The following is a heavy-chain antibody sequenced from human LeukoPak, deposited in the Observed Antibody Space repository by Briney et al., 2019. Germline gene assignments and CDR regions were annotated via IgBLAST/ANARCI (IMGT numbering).Heavy chain of an antibody. D-gene: IGHD6-13*01. CDR1: GYTLTEVS. Sequence: ASVTVSCKISGYTLTEVSMHWVRQAPGKGLEWMGRFDPEDGETLSAQRFQGRLTMTEDTSADTAYMELSSLTSDDTALYYCATGTVSSSWLGIFDFWGQGTLVTVSS. V-gene: IGHV1-24*01. CDR3: ATGTVSSSWLGIFDF. J-gene: IGHJ4*02. CDR2: FDPEDGET.